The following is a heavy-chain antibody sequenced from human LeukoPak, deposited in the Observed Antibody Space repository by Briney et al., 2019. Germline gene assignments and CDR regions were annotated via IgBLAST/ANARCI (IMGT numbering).Heavy chain of an antibody. CDR2: ISDRGSRT. D-gene: IGHD3-22*01. Sequence: GGSLRLSCAVSGITLSNYGMSWVRQAPGKWLEWVAGISDRGSRTNYADSVKGRFTISTDHPKNTLYLQMNSLRAEDTAVYFCAKRGVVIRVILVGFHKEAYYFDSWGQGALVTVSS. J-gene: IGHJ4*02. CDR1: GITLSNYG. V-gene: IGHV3-23*01. CDR3: AKRGVVIRVILVGFHKEAYYFDS.